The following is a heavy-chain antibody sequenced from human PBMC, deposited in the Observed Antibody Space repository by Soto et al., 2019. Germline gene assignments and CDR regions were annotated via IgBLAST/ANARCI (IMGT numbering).Heavy chain of an antibody. CDR3: ARAIPGGYGHTTLNY. D-gene: IGHD5-18*01. V-gene: IGHV1-18*01. J-gene: IGHJ4*02. CDR1: GYTFAYFG. Sequence: QVQLVQSGAGVKQPGASVKVSCKASGYTFAYFGISWVRQAPGQGLEWMGWINAYNGDTNYAQKFQGRVTVTTDTSTSTAHMGLRSLRSDDTAVYYCARAIPGGYGHTTLNYWGQGTLVTVSS. CDR2: INAYNGDT.